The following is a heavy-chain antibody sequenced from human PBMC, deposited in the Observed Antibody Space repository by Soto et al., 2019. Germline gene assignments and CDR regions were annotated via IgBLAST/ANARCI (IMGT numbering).Heavy chain of an antibody. J-gene: IGHJ6*02. D-gene: IGHD4-17*01. CDR3: ARSYGDYARFGAYGMDA. CDR1: GFSLSTIGMC. V-gene: IGHV2-70*01. CDR2: IDWDDDK. Sequence: SGPTLVNPTHTLTLTCTFSGFSLSTIGMCVSWIRQPPGKSLEWLALIDWDDDKYYSTSLKTRLTISKDTSKNQVVLTMTNMEPVETATYYSARSYGDYARFGAYGMDAWGQGRSLAVSS.